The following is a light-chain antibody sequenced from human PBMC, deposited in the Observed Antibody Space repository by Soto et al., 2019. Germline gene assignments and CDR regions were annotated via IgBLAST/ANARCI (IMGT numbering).Light chain of an antibody. V-gene: IGLV2-14*01. CDR3: SSYTSSSIDYV. J-gene: IGLJ1*01. CDR1: SSDVGGYNY. CDR2: EVS. Sequence: QSALTQPASVSGSPGQSITISCTGTSSDVGGYNYVSWHQQHPGKAPKLMIYEVSNRPSGVSNRFSGSKSGNTASLTISGLRAEDEADYYCSSYTSSSIDYVFGTGTKLTVL.